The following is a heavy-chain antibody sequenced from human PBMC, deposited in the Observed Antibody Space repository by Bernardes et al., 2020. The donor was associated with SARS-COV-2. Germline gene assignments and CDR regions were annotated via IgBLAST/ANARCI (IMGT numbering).Heavy chain of an antibody. J-gene: IGHJ6*02. D-gene: IGHD3-10*01. Sequence: SETLSLTCTVSGGSISSYYWSWIRQPPGKGLEWIGYIYYSGSTNYNPSPKSRVTISVDTSKNQFSLKLSSVTAADTAVYYCARRLASYGSGSYSVMDVWGQGTTVTVSS. CDR2: IYYSGST. CDR1: GGSISSYY. V-gene: IGHV4-59*08. CDR3: ARRLASYGSGSYSVMDV.